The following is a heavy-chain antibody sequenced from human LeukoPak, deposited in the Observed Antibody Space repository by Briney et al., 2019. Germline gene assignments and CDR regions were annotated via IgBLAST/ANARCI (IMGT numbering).Heavy chain of an antibody. V-gene: IGHV4-59*08. CDR1: GGSISTYY. CDR2: IYYSGST. D-gene: IGHD4-17*01. Sequence: PSETLSLTRTVSGGSISTYYWSWIRQPPGKGLEWIAYIYYSGSTSYNPSLKTRVTISVDMSKNQFSLKLSSVTAADTAVYYCARHSRYGDFDYWGQGALLTVSS. J-gene: IGHJ4*02. CDR3: ARHSRYGDFDY.